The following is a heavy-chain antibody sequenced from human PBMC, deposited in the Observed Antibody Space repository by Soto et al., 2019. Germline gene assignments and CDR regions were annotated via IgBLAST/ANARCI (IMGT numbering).Heavy chain of an antibody. CDR3: ARGIAVAGLALYGMDV. CDR1: VFTFSSYW. CDR2: INSDGSST. Sequence: GGALRLSCAASVFTFSSYWRHWVRQAPGKGLVWVSRINSDGSSTSYADSVKGRFTISRDNAKNTLYLQMNSLRAEDTAVYYCARGIAVAGLALYGMDVWGQGTTVTVSS. J-gene: IGHJ6*02. D-gene: IGHD6-19*01. V-gene: IGHV3-74*01.